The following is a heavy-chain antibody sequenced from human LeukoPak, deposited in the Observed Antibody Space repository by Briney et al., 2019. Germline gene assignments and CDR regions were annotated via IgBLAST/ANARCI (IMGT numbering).Heavy chain of an antibody. CDR3: ARVGVNYGDSYPFDY. J-gene: IGHJ4*02. Sequence: TGGSLRLSWAASGFTFSSYSMNWVRQAPGKGLEWVSSISSSSSYIYYADSVKGRFTISRDNAKNSLYLQMNSLRAEDTAVYYCARVGVNYGDSYPFDYWGQGTLVTVSS. V-gene: IGHV3-21*01. CDR1: GFTFSSYS. D-gene: IGHD4-17*01. CDR2: ISSSSSYI.